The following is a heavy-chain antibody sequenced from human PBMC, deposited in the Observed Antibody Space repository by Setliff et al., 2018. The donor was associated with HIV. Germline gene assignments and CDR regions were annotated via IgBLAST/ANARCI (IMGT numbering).Heavy chain of an antibody. CDR2: IYHSWTSRNT. CDR1: GGSFSGFY. J-gene: IGHJ4*02. Sequence: SETLSLTCAVYGGSFSGFYWNWIRQPPGKGLEWLGTIYHSWTSRNTFFNPSLKSRVTMSVDMSKNQISLNLRSVTAADTAVYYCARQALSYDVLTGFQNLPDFWGQGTLVTVSS. V-gene: IGHV4-34*01. CDR3: ARQALSYDVLTGFQNLPDF. D-gene: IGHD3-9*01.